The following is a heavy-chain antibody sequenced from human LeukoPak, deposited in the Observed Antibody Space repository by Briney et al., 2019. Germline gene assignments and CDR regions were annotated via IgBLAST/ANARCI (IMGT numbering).Heavy chain of an antibody. V-gene: IGHV4-61*02. CDR3: ARWGTYASTSNWFDP. CDR1: GGSISSGHYY. J-gene: IGHJ5*02. D-gene: IGHD2-2*01. Sequence: SETLSLTCTVSGGSISSGHYYWSWIRQPAGKGLEWIGRIYTSGNTDYNPSLKSRVTISVDTSKNQFSLKLSSVTAADTAVYYCARWGTYASTSNWFDPWGQGTRVTVSS. CDR2: IYTSGNT.